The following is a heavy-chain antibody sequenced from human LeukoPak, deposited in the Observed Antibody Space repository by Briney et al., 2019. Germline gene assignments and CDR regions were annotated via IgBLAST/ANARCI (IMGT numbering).Heavy chain of an antibody. J-gene: IGHJ4*02. V-gene: IGHV3-30*18. Sequence: GRSLRLSCAASGFIFSSYGMHWVRQAPGKGLEWVAVISYDGSNKYYADSVKGRFTISRDNSKNTLYLQMNSLRAEDTAVYYCAKSPHLQWLVSWGQGTLVTVSS. CDR1: GFIFSSYG. CDR2: ISYDGSNK. D-gene: IGHD6-19*01. CDR3: AKSPHLQWLVS.